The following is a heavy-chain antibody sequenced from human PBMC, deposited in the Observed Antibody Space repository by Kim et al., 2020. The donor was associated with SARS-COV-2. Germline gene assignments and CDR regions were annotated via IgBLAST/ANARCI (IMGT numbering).Heavy chain of an antibody. D-gene: IGHD1-26*01. Sequence: SETLSLTCGVSGGSISSGTWWSWVRQPPGKGLEWIGEISHSGNTNYNPSLRSRVNISIDKSKNQFSLSLNSVTAADTAFYYCARLHSDIGGYYRFDPWG. V-gene: IGHV4-4*02. CDR3: ARLHSDIGGYYRFDP. J-gene: IGHJ5*02. CDR1: GGSISSGTW. CDR2: ISHSGNT.